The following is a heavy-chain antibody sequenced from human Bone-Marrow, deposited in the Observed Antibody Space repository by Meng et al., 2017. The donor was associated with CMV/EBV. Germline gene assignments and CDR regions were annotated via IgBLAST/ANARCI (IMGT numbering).Heavy chain of an antibody. CDR2: ISAYNGNT. D-gene: IGHD3-3*01. V-gene: IGHV1-18*01. J-gene: IGHJ4*02. CDR3: ARVTLIDYDGGQFDY. Sequence: ASMKVSCKASGYTFTSYGISWVRQAPGQGLEWMGWISAYNGNTNYAQKLQGRVTMTTDTSTSTAYMELRSLRSDDTAVYYCARVTLIDYDGGQFDYWGQGTLVTVSS. CDR1: GYTFTSYG.